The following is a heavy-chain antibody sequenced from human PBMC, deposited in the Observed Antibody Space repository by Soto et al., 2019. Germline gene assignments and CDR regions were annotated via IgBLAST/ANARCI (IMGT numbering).Heavy chain of an antibody. V-gene: IGHV1-2*04. CDR3: ARAASSYCSGGSCYYYNCFDP. CDR2: INPNSGGT. Sequence: ASVKVSCKASGYTFTGYYMHWVRQAPGQGLEWMGWINPNSGGTNYAQKFQGWVTMTRDTSISTAYMELSRLRSDDTAVYYCARAASSYCSGGSCYYYNCFDPWGQGTLVTVSS. J-gene: IGHJ5*02. D-gene: IGHD2-15*01. CDR1: GYTFTGYY.